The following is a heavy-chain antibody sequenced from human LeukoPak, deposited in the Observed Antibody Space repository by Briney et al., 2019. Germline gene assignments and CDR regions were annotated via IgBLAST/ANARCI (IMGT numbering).Heavy chain of an antibody. J-gene: IGHJ6*03. CDR3: ARERIDSSGRYLDYYYYYMDV. CDR1: GYTFTSYG. CDR2: ISAYNGNT. Sequence: ASVKVSCTASGYTFTSYGISWVRQAPGQGLEWMGWISAYNGNTNYAQKLQGRVTMTTDTSTSTAYMELRSLRSDDTAVYYYARERIDSSGRYLDYYYYYMDVWGKGTTVTVSS. V-gene: IGHV1-18*01. D-gene: IGHD3-22*01.